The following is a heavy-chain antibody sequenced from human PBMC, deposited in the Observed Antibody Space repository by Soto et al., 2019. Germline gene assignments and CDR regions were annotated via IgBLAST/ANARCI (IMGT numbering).Heavy chain of an antibody. CDR2: IYYSGST. CDR3: ARSELRFSFDY. D-gene: IGHD1-7*01. Sequence: SETLSLTCTVSGGSIRSYYWSWIRQPPGKGLEWIGYIYYSGSTNYNPSLKSRVTISVDTSKNQFSLKLSSVTAADTAVYYCARSELRFSFDYWGQGTQVTVSS. CDR1: GGSIRSYY. V-gene: IGHV4-59*01. J-gene: IGHJ4*02.